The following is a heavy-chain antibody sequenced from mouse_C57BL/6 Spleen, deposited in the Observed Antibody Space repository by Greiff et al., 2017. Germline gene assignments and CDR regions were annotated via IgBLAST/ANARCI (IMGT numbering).Heavy chain of an antibody. Sequence: QVQLKQSGAELARPGASVKLSCKASGYTFTSYGISWVKQRTGQGLEWIGEIYPRSGNTYYNEKFKGKATLTADKSSSTAYMELRSLTSEDSAVYFCARFLYGSGWDFDYWGQGTTLTVSS. J-gene: IGHJ2*01. CDR1: GYTFTSYG. CDR2: IYPRSGNT. D-gene: IGHD1-1*01. CDR3: ARFLYGSGWDFDY. V-gene: IGHV1-81*01.